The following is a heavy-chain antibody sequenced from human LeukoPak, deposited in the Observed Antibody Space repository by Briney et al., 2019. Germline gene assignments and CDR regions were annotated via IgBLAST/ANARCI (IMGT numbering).Heavy chain of an antibody. CDR2: IYYSGST. Sequence: PSETLSLTCTVSGGSISSTSYYWSWNRQHPGKGLEWIGYIYYSGSTYYNPSLKSRVTISVDTSKNQFSLKLSSVTAADTAVYYCARYWNYLFDYWGQGTLVTVSS. D-gene: IGHD1-7*01. CDR1: GGSISSTSYY. J-gene: IGHJ4*02. CDR3: ARYWNYLFDY. V-gene: IGHV4-31*03.